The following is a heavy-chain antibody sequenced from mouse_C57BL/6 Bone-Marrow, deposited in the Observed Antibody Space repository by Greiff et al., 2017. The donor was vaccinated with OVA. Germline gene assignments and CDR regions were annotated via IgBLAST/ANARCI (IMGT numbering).Heavy chain of an antibody. Sequence: EVQRVESVAELVRPGASVKLSCTASGFNIKNTYMHWVKQRPEQGLEWIGRIDPANGNTKYAPKFQGKATITADTSFNTAYLQLSSLTSEGTAIYYCARGLRRRAWFAYWGQGTLVTVSA. CDR2: IDPANGNT. CDR3: ARGLRRRAWFAY. D-gene: IGHD2-4*01. CDR1: GFNIKNTY. V-gene: IGHV14-3*01. J-gene: IGHJ3*01.